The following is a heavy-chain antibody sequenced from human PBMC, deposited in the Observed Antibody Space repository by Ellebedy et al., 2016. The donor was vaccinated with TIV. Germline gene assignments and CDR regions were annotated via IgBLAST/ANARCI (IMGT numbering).Heavy chain of an antibody. Sequence: ASVKVSCXASGYTFTGYYMHWVRQAPGQGLEWMGWINPNSGGTNYAQKFQGRVTMTRDTSISTAYMELSRLRSDDTAVYYCTNSIAVAGILRFRRSFDIWGQGTMVTVSS. CDR2: INPNSGGT. J-gene: IGHJ3*02. CDR1: GYTFTGYY. V-gene: IGHV1-2*02. D-gene: IGHD6-19*01. CDR3: TNSIAVAGILRFRRSFDI.